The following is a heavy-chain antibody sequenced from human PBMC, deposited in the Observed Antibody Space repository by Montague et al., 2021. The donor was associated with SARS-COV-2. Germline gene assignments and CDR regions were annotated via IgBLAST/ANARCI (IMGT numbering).Heavy chain of an antibody. CDR2: IYHTGST. V-gene: IGHV4-28*01. CDR3: AKSADHNYFLDS. Sequence: SETLSLTCAVSGYSISSSNWWGWIRQAPGRGQECIGYIYHTGSTYYNPPLKSRFTMSVGKSNNLFSLELSSATAVDTAVCYCAKSADHNYFLDSWGQGTPVSVSS. CDR1: GYSISSSNW. J-gene: IGHJ4*02. D-gene: IGHD5-24*01.